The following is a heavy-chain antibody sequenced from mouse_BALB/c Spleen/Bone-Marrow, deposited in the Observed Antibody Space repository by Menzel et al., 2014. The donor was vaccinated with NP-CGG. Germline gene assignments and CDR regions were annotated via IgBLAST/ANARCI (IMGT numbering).Heavy chain of an antibody. CDR1: GYSFTTYW. Sequence: VKLMESGTEVVRPGASVKLSCKASGYSFTTYWMNRVKQRPGQGLEWIGMIHPSDSETRLNQKFKDKATLTVDKSSSTAYMQLNSPTSEDSAVYYCAREKVYYGISWFAYWGQGTLVTVSA. V-gene: IGHV1-61*01. CDR2: IHPSDSET. D-gene: IGHD2-1*01. J-gene: IGHJ3*01. CDR3: AREKVYYGISWFAY.